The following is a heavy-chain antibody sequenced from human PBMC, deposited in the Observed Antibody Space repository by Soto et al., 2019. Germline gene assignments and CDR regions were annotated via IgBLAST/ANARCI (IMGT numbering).Heavy chain of an antibody. CDR1: GFTFSSYW. V-gene: IGHV3-7*05. D-gene: IGHD2-15*01. J-gene: IGHJ4*02. Sequence: PGGSLRLSCAASGFTFSSYWMSWVRQAPGKGLEWVANIKQDGSEKYYVDSVKGRFTISRDNAKNTLYLQMNSLKTEDTAVYYCTTDRPLGYCSGGSCYVYDYWGQGTLVTVSS. CDR2: IKQDGSEK. CDR3: TTDRPLGYCSGGSCYVYDY.